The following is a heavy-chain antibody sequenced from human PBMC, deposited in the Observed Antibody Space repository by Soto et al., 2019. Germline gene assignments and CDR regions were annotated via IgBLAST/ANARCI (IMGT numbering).Heavy chain of an antibody. D-gene: IGHD4-17*01. CDR2: ISSDGSEN. CDR1: GFTFSNYA. V-gene: IGHV3-30*18. CDR3: ANSWTTLTTGFDF. Sequence: GGSLRLSCVASGFTFSNYAMHRVRQAPGKGLVWVAVISSDGSENYYLDSVRDRFTISRDNSKNTLYLQMNNLRPEDTAMYYCANSWTTLTTGFDFWGQGALVTVSS. J-gene: IGHJ4*02.